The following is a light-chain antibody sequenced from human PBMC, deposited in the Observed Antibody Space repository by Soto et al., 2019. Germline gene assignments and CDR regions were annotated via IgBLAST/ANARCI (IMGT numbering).Light chain of an antibody. CDR3: LQFDSFLFT. CDR2: DAS. Sequence: AIQLTQSPSSLSASVGDRVTITCRASQGISSALAWYQQKPGKAHKLLIYDASSLESGVPSRFSGRGSGTDLTLTNSSLQPADFATYYCLQFDSFLFTFGTGTKVDIE. V-gene: IGKV1-13*02. CDR1: QGISSA. J-gene: IGKJ3*01.